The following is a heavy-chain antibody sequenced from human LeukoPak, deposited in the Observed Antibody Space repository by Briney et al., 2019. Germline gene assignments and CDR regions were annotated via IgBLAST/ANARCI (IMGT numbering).Heavy chain of an antibody. CDR3: AVFPPSGYSSSPRAFDI. D-gene: IGHD6-13*01. J-gene: IGHJ3*02. V-gene: IGHV4-59*01. CDR2: IYYSGST. CDR1: GGSISSYY. Sequence: SETLSLTCTVSGGSISSYYWSWIRQPPGKGLEWIGYIYYSGSTNYNPSLKSRVTISVDTSKNQFSLKLSSVTAADTAVYYCAVFPPSGYSSSPRAFDIWGQGTMVTVSS.